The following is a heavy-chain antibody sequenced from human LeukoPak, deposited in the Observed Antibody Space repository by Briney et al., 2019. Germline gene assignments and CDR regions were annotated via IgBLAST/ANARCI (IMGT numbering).Heavy chain of an antibody. CDR2: IYSRGST. Sequence: PSETLSLTCSASGGSINSTLYYWVWIRQPPGKGLEWIGSIYSRGSTYYHPSLKSRVTMSMDTSKNQFSLNVISVTAADTAFYYCARDDLSRGGFDPWGQGVLVTVSS. J-gene: IGHJ5*02. D-gene: IGHD3/OR15-3a*01. CDR3: ARDDLSRGGFDP. V-gene: IGHV4-39*07. CDR1: GGSINSTLYY.